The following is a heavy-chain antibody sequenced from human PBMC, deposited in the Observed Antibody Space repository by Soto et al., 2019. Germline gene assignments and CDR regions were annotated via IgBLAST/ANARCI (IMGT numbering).Heavy chain of an antibody. D-gene: IGHD3-22*01. CDR2: LYSGGST. CDR1: GFTFSSND. J-gene: IGHJ3*01. CDR3: ATRPLLPGAP. V-gene: IGHV3-53*01. Sequence: EVQLVESGGGLIQPGGSLRLSCAASGFTFSSNDMNWVRQAPVKGLEWVSLLYSGGSTYYADSVKGRFTISRDNSKNTLYLQMSSLRAEATSVYYCATRPLLPGAPWGQGTMVTVSS.